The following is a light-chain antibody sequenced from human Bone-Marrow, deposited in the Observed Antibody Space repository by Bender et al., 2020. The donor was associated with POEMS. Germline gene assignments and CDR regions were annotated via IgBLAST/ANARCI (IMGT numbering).Light chain of an antibody. CDR3: SSYAGSNTV. CDR1: SSDVGAYNY. J-gene: IGLJ2*01. Sequence: QSALTQPPSASGSPGQSVTISCTGTSSDVGAYNYVSWFQQRPGKAPKLMIYEVFKRTSGVPDRFSGSKSGNTASLTVSGLQAEDEADYYCSSYAGSNTVFGGGTKLTVL. V-gene: IGLV2-8*01. CDR2: EVF.